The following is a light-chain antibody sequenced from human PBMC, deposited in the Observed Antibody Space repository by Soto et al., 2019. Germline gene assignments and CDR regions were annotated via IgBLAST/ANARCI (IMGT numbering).Light chain of an antibody. CDR1: QSVGKY. CDR2: DVS. CDR3: QQRSDRPPP. Sequence: EIVLTQSPATLSLSPGERATLSCRASQSVGKYLAWYQQKPGQAPRLLIYDVSNRATGIPARFSGSGSGTDFSLTISSLDHEDFAVYYCQQRSDRPPPFGPGTRLEIK. V-gene: IGKV3-11*01. J-gene: IGKJ5*01.